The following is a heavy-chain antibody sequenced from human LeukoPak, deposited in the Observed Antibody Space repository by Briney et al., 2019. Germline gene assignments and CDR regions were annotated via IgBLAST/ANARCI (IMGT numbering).Heavy chain of an antibody. V-gene: IGHV1-69*13. CDR1: GGTFSSYP. CDR3: ARDIFLGGSYHNSHNWFDP. D-gene: IGHD1-26*01. J-gene: IGHJ5*02. CDR2: IIPIFGTA. Sequence: SVKVSCKASGGTFSSYPISWVRQAPGQGLEWMGGIIPIFGTANYAQKFQGRVTITADESTSTAYMELSSLRSEDTAVYYCARDIFLGGSYHNSHNWFDPWGQGTLVTVSS.